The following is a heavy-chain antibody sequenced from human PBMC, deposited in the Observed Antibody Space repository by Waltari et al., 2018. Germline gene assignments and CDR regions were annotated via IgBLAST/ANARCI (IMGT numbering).Heavy chain of an antibody. CDR1: GGHLSSST. V-gene: IGHV1-69*08. Sequence: QVQLVQSGAEGTKPGSTVRVSCKASGGHLSSSTISWVRQATGQGLEWMGRIIPLLGIANYAQKFQDRVTISADKSTSTAYMELSSLTYEDTAVYYCATEEAYSSSSRDWYFDLWGRGTLVTVSS. D-gene: IGHD6-6*01. CDR2: IIPLLGIA. CDR3: ATEEAYSSSSRDWYFDL. J-gene: IGHJ2*01.